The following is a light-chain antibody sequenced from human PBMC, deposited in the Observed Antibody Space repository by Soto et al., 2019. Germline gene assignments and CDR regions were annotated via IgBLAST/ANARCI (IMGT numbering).Light chain of an antibody. CDR2: KAS. CDR1: QSISTW. J-gene: IGKJ1*01. CDR3: QQYNRT. Sequence: DIQMTQSPSTLSASVGDRVTITCRASQSISTWLAWYQQKPGKAPKRLIYKASNLESGVPPRFSGSGSATEFTLTISSLQPDDFATYYCQQYNRTFGQGTKVESK. V-gene: IGKV1-5*03.